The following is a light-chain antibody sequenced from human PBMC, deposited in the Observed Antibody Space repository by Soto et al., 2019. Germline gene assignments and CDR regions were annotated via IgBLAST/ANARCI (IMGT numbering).Light chain of an antibody. J-gene: IGLJ3*02. Sequence: QPVLTQPPSVSAAAGQKVTISCSGSSSNIGNNYVSWYQQLPGTAPKLLIYENNKRPSGIPDRFSGSKSDTSATLGITGLQTGDEADYYCGTWDSSLSAGVFGGGTKLTVL. CDR2: ENN. CDR1: SSNIGNNY. CDR3: GTWDSSLSAGV. V-gene: IGLV1-51*02.